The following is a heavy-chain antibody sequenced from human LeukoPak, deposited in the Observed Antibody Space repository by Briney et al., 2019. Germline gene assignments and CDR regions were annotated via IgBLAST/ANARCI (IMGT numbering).Heavy chain of an antibody. CDR1: GFTFSRYW. J-gene: IGHJ4*02. D-gene: IGHD3-10*01. CDR3: ARGPLDGSGNYYPGDS. V-gene: IGHV3-74*01. CDR2: TNSDGSTT. Sequence: QPGGSLRLSCAASGFTFSRYWMHWVRQVPGKGLLWVSCTNSDGSTTSYADSVKGRFSISRDNAKNTLYLQMNTLRVEDTAVYLCARGPLDGSGNYYPGDSWGQGTLVIVSS.